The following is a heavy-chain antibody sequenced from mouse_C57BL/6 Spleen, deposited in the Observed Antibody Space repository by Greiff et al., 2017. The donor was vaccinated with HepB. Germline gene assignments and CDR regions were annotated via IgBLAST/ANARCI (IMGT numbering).Heavy chain of an antibody. Sequence: QVQLQQPGAELVKPGASVKLSCKASGYTFTSYWMQWVKQRPGQGLEWIGEIDPSDSYTNYNQKFKGKATLTVATSSSTAYMQLSSLTSEDSAVYYWARKRGDSNYGGGFFDYWGQGTTLTVSS. CDR3: ARKRGDSNYGGGFFDY. D-gene: IGHD2-5*01. CDR2: IDPSDSYT. J-gene: IGHJ2*01. CDR1: GYTFTSYW. V-gene: IGHV1-50*01.